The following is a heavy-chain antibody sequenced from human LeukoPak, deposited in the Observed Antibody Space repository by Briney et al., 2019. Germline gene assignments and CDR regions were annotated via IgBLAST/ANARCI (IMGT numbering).Heavy chain of an antibody. CDR1: GFSISDYY. J-gene: IGHJ3*02. Sequence: GGSLRLSCAASGFSISDYYMGWIRQGPGKGLEWLSYISRGSGDISYADSVKGRFTISRDNAKNSLYLQMNSLRAEDTAMYYCARDVGYRYAQMFFDIWGQGTMVTVSS. V-gene: IGHV3-11*01. CDR2: ISRGSGDI. D-gene: IGHD5-18*01. CDR3: ARDVGYRYAQMFFDI.